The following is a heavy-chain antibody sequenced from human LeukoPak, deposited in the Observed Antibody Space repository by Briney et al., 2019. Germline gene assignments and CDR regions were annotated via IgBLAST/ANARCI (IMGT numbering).Heavy chain of an antibody. D-gene: IGHD2-15*01. CDR2: IYYSGGT. CDR1: GGSVSSGSFY. V-gene: IGHV4-61*01. Sequence: SETLSLTCTVSGGSVSSGSFYWGWIRQPPGKGLEWIGYIYYSGGTKYNPSLNSRVTISIDTSNNQFSLKLNSATAADTAVYYCARDDVPYSPWGRGTLVTVSS. J-gene: IGHJ5*02. CDR3: ARDDVPYSP.